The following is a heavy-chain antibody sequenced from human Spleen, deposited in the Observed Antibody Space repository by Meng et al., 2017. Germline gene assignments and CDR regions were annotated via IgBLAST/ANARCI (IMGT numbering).Heavy chain of an antibody. CDR1: GGSISSYY. V-gene: IGHV4-59*01. CDR2: IYYSGST. Sequence: SETLSLTCTVSGGSISSYYWSWIRQPPGKGLEWIGYIYYSGSTNYNPSLKSRVTISVDTSKNQFSLKLSSVTAADTAVYYCVRVDTIVVVTASVGAFDIWGQGTMVTVSS. CDR3: VRVDTIVVVTASVGAFDI. D-gene: IGHD2-21*02. J-gene: IGHJ3*02.